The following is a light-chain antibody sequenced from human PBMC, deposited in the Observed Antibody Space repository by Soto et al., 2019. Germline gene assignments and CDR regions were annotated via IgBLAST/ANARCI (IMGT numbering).Light chain of an antibody. J-gene: IGKJ4*01. CDR1: QSILYRSNAKEY. Sequence: DIVMTQSPDSLSVSLGERATINCKPSQSILYRSNAKEYLAWYQQKPGRPPKLLIYWASTRESGVPDRFSGSGSGTDFTLTISSLQAEDVALYYCQQFFTTPLTFGPGTRVEI. CDR2: WAS. V-gene: IGKV4-1*01. CDR3: QQFFTTPLT.